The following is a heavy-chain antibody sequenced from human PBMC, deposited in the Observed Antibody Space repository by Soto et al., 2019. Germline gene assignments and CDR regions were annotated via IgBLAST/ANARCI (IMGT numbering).Heavy chain of an antibody. J-gene: IGHJ4*02. V-gene: IGHV1-2*02. CDR2: INCRSGGT. D-gene: IGHD2-15*01. CDR3: ARDLAKGGGSAGFDY. CDR1: GYVFTGYY. Sequence: ASVKVSCKTSGYVFTGYYLHWVRQAPGQGLEWMGWINCRSGGTTYTQKFQGRVTLTMDTSTSTAYMGLTGLKSDDTAVYYCARDLAKGGGSAGFDYWGQGTLVTVSS.